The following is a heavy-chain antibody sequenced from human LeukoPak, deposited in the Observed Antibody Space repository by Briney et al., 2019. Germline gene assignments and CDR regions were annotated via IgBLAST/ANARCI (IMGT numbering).Heavy chain of an antibody. D-gene: IGHD6-6*01. Sequence: ASVKVSCKASGYTFTDYYMHWVRQAPGQGLERMGWINPNSGGTNFAQKFQGRVAMTRDTSISTAYLELGSLRSDVTAVYFCARARWQLVPYFDSWGQGTLVTVSS. CDR1: GYTFTDYY. CDR2: INPNSGGT. CDR3: ARARWQLVPYFDS. V-gene: IGHV1-2*02. J-gene: IGHJ4*02.